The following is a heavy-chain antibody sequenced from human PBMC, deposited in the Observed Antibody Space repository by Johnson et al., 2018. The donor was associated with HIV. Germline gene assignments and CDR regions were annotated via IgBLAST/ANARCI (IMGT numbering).Heavy chain of an antibody. CDR1: GFTFDDYG. CDR3: ARGVSSGYYSNAFDV. D-gene: IGHD3-22*01. V-gene: IGHV3-20*04. CDR2: INWNGGST. Sequence: MQLVESGGGLVQPGRSLRLSCAASGFTFDDYGMSWVRQAPGKGLEWVSGINWNGGSTGYADSVKGRFTISRDNTKNSLYLQMNSLRAEDTALYYCARGVSSGYYSNAFDVWGQGTMATVSS. J-gene: IGHJ3*01.